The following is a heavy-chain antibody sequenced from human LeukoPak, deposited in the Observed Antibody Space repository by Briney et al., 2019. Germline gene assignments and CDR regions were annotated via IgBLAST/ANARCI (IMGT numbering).Heavy chain of an antibody. D-gene: IGHD5-18*01. V-gene: IGHV1-2*02. Sequence: ASVKVSCRASGYPFTPYFIYWLRPPPGQGLAWIGWINPTSGGTNSAQKFQDRVTMTRGTSDSSVYMELSSLRSDDTAVYYCAKSGYGFGYGWDVAVWGKGATVTVSS. CDR2: INPTSGGT. CDR1: GYPFTPYF. J-gene: IGHJ6*04. CDR3: AKSGYGFGYGWDVAV.